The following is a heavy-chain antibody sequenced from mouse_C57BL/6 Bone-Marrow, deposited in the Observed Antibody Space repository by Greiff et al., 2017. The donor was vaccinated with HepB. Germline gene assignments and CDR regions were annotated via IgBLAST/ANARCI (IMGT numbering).Heavy chain of an antibody. Sequence: SLSYLFKPFSSLKLSCKASGYTFTEYTIHWVKQRSLHGLEWIGWFYPGSGSIKYNEKFKDKATLTADKSSSTVYMELSRLTSEDSAVYFCARHGSSYAMDYWGQGTSVTVSS. CDR3: ARHGSSYAMDY. V-gene: IGHV1-62-2*01. CDR2: FYPGSGSI. CDR1: GYTFTEYT. J-gene: IGHJ4*01.